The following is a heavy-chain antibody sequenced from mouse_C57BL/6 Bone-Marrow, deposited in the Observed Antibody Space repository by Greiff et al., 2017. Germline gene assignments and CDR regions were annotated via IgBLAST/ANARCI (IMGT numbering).Heavy chain of an antibody. D-gene: IGHD6-5*01. J-gene: IGHJ4*01. V-gene: IGHV2-2*01. CDR3: ASSLYYYAMDY. CDR1: GFLLTSYG. CDR2: IWSGGST. Sequence: QVQLKESGPGLVQPSQSLSITCTVSGFLLTSYGVHWVRQSPGKGLVWLGVIWSGGSTDYNAAFISRLSISKDNSKSQVFFKMNSLQADDTAIYYCASSLYYYAMDYWGQGTSVTVSS.